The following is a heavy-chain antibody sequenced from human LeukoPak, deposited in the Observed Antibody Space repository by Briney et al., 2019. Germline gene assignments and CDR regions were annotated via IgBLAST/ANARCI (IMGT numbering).Heavy chain of an antibody. CDR2: IFGSGGST. D-gene: IGHD3-9*01. Sequence: GGSLRLSCEPSGLPFSNYAISGVRRAPGRGLEWVSAIFGSGGSTYYADSVKGRFTISRDNPKNTLYLQMNSLRAEDTAVYYCAKWGDYDILTGYYDSDYWGQGTLVTVSS. V-gene: IGHV3-23*01. CDR1: GLPFSNYA. J-gene: IGHJ4*02. CDR3: AKWGDYDILTGYYDSDY.